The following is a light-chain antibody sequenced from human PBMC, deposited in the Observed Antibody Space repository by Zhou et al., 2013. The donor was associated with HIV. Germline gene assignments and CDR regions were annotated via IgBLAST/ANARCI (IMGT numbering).Light chain of an antibody. CDR3: QQYGSSPRT. CDR2: DAS. Sequence: EIVLTQSPATLSLSPGERATLSCRASQSVSSYLAWYQQKPGQAPRLLIYDASSRATGIPARFSGSGSGTDFTLTISSLEPEDFAVYYCQQYGSSPRTFGQGTEVEIK. V-gene: IGKV3-11*01. CDR1: QSVSSY. J-gene: IGKJ1*01.